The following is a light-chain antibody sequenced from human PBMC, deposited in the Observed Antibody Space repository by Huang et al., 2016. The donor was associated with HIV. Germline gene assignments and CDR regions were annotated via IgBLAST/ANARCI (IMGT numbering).Light chain of an antibody. CDR2: ATS. Sequence: DIQMTQSPSSLSASVGDRVTITCRASKVIGNSLAWYQQKPEKAPRLLLYATSRLESGVPSRFSGSGSGTHYTLTISTLQPEDIASYYCQQYHGIPWTFGQGTKVEIK. J-gene: IGKJ1*01. V-gene: IGKV1-NL1*01. CDR1: KVIGNS. CDR3: QQYHGIPWT.